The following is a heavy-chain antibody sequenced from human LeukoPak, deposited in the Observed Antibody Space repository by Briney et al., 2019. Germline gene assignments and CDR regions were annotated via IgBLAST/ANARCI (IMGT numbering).Heavy chain of an antibody. D-gene: IGHD3-3*01. CDR3: AVEYDSDAFDI. Sequence: GGSLRLSCAASGCTFSDYYMSWIRQAPGKGLEWVSYISSSGSTIYYADSVKGRFTISMDNAKNSVYLQMNSLRAEDTAVYYCAVEYDSDAFDIWGQGTMVTVSS. CDR2: ISSSGSTI. CDR1: GCTFSDYY. J-gene: IGHJ3*02. V-gene: IGHV3-11*01.